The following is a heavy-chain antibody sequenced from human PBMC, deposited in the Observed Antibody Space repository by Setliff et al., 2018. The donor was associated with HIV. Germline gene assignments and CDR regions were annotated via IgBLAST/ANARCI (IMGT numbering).Heavy chain of an antibody. CDR2: IYYSGST. J-gene: IGHJ4*02. D-gene: IGHD6-25*01. Sequence: LSLTCTVSGGSISSSSYYWGWIRQPPGKGLEWIGSIYYSGSTYYNPSLKSRVTISVDTSKNQFSLKLSSVTAADTAVYYCARQVVSEGRLDYWGQGTLGTVSS. CDR1: GGSISSSSYY. V-gene: IGHV4-39*01. CDR3: ARQVVSEGRLDY.